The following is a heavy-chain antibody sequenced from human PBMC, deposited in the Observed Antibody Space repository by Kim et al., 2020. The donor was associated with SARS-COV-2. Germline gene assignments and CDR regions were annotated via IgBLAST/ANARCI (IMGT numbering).Heavy chain of an antibody. Sequence: GGSLRLSCKVSGLTFGSYVMYWVRQAPGKGPDWVAGERYDGDQRYYAESVRGRFTISRDTSTNTLYLQMNSLRAEDSAVYYCATEETDSSGYFSRASDIWGQGTLVTVSS. CDR2: ERYDGDQR. D-gene: IGHD3-22*01. CDR3: ATEETDSSGYFSRASDI. V-gene: IGHV3-33*03. CDR1: GLTFGSYV. J-gene: IGHJ3*02.